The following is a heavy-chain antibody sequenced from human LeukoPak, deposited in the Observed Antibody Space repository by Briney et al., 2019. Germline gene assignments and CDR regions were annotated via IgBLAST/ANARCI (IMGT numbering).Heavy chain of an antibody. CDR3: VRDPGAATFDY. Sequence: APVKVSCKTSGYTFTRYDITWVRQAPGQGPEWMGWINVKNGNTNYAQKLRGRVSLSRDTSRRTAYMELRSLTSDDTAVYYCVRDPGAATFDYWGQGTLVTVSP. CDR2: INVKNGNT. V-gene: IGHV1-18*01. D-gene: IGHD2-15*01. J-gene: IGHJ4*02. CDR1: GYTFTRYD.